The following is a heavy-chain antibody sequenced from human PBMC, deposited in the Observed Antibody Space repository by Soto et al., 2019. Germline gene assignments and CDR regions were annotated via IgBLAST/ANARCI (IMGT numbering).Heavy chain of an antibody. J-gene: IGHJ4*02. D-gene: IGHD2-2*01. CDR3: ARDPNCISTSCPGAFDY. V-gene: IGHV1-69*04. CDR1: GGTFSSYT. CDR2: IIPILGIA. Sequence: KVSCKASGGTFSSYTISWVRQAPGQGLEWMGRIIPILGIANYAQKFQGRVTITRDTSASTAYMELSSLRSEDTAVYYCARDPNCISTSCPGAFDYWGQGALVTVSS.